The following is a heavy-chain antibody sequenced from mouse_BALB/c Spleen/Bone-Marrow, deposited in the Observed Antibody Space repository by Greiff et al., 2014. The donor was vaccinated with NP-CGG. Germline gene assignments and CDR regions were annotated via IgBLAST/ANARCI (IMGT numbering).Heavy chain of an antibody. J-gene: IGHJ4*01. CDR2: INPNNGNT. CDR1: GYTFTDYY. V-gene: IGHV1-26*01. CDR3: ARSRAMDY. Sequence: DVKLQESGPDPVKPGASVKMSCKASGYTFTDYYMKWVKQSHGKRLEWIGDINPNNGNTFYNQKFKGKASLTVDKSSTTAYMQLNSLTSEDSAVYYCARSRAMDYWGQGTSVTVSS.